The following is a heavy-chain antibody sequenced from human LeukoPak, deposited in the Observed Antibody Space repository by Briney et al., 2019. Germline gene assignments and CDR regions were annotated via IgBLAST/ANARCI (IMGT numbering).Heavy chain of an antibody. Sequence: PGGSLRLSCAASGFTFSNYGMNWVRQAPGKGLEWVPSISGSSNYIYYADSVKGRFTISRDNAKNSLYLQMNSLRAEDTAVYYCARENALYYDSSGYYYHWGQGTLVTVSS. D-gene: IGHD3-22*01. J-gene: IGHJ5*02. CDR1: GFTFSNYG. CDR2: ISGSSNYI. CDR3: ARENALYYDSSGYYYH. V-gene: IGHV3-21*01.